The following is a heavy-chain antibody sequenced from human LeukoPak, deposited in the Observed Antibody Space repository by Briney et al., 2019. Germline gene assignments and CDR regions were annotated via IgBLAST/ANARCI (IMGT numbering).Heavy chain of an antibody. D-gene: IGHD3-22*01. J-gene: IGHJ3*02. CDR2: IYYSGST. CDR3: ARRAPYYYDSSSGYNFDI. V-gene: IGHV4-39*01. CDR1: GGSISSSSYY. Sequence: TSETLSLTCTVSGGSISSSSYYWGWIRQPPGKGLEWTGSIYYSGSTYYNPSLKSRVTISVDTSKNQFSLKLSSVTAADTAVYYCARRAPYYYDSSSGYNFDIWGQGTMVTVSS.